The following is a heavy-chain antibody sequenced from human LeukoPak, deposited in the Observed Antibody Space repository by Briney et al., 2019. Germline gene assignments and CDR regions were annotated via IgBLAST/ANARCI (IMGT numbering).Heavy chain of an antibody. CDR1: GFTFSSYW. D-gene: IGHD1/OR15-1a*01. CDR3: VRAMNS. J-gene: IGHJ4*02. Sequence: GKSLRLSCAASGFTFSSYWMSWVRQAPGKGLEWVANIKQEGSEKYYVDSVKGRFTISRDNAKNLLFLQMNSLRAEDTAVYYCVRAMNSWGQGTLVTVSS. V-gene: IGHV3-7*03. CDR2: IKQEGSEK.